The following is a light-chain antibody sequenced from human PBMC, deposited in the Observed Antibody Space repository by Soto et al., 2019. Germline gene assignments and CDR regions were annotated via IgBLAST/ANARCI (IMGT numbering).Light chain of an antibody. Sequence: EIVLTQSPGTLSLSPGERATLSCRASQSVSSSYLAWYQQKPGQAPRLLIYGASSRATGIPDRFSGSGSGTDFTLTISRLEPDDFAVYYCQQYGGSPPVTFGQGTKVEIK. CDR3: QQYGGSPPVT. CDR1: QSVSSSY. CDR2: GAS. V-gene: IGKV3-20*01. J-gene: IGKJ1*01.